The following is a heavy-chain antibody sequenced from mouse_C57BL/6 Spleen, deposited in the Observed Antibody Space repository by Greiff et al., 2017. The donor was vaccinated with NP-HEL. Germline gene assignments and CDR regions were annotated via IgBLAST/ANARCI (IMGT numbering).Heavy chain of an antibody. V-gene: IGHV5-9*01. CDR2: ISGGGGNT. Sequence: EVKLMESGGGLVKPGGSLKLSCAASGFTFSSYTMSWVRQTPEKRLEWVATISGGGGNTYYPDSVKGRFTISRDNAKNTLYLQMSSLRSEDTALYYCARQGWFDYWGQGTTLTVSS. J-gene: IGHJ2*01. CDR1: GFTFSSYT. CDR3: ARQGWFDY. D-gene: IGHD2-3*01.